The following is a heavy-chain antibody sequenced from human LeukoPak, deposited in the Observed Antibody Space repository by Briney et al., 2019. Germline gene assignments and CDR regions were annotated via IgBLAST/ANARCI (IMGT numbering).Heavy chain of an antibody. J-gene: IGHJ4*02. CDR2: NYYSGST. D-gene: IGHD3-10*01. Sequence: SETLSLTCSVSGGSISSSSYYWGWIRQPPGKGLEWIGRNYYSGSTYYNPSLKSRVTISVDTSKNQFSLKLSSVTAADTAVYYCARVPRLYGSGSYYHDYWGQGTLVTVSS. V-gene: IGHV4-39*07. CDR1: GGSISSSSYY. CDR3: ARVPRLYGSGSYYHDY.